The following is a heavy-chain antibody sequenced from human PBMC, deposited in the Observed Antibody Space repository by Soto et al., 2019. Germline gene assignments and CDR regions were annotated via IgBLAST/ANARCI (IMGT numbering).Heavy chain of an antibody. CDR1: GYTFTSYD. J-gene: IGHJ5*02. CDR2: MNPNSGNT. V-gene: IGHV1-8*01. Sequence: ASVKVSCKASGYTFTSYDINWVRQATGQGLEWMGWMNPNSGNTGYAQKFQGRVTMTRNTSISTAYMELSSLRSEDTAVYYCARTTLYCISTSCYRSNWFDPWGQGTLVTVSS. CDR3: ARTTLYCISTSCYRSNWFDP. D-gene: IGHD2-2*02.